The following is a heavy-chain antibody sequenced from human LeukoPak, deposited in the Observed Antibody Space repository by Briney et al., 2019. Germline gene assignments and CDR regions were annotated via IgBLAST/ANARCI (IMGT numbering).Heavy chain of an antibody. CDR3: ATWGIAVAGTFDY. CDR1: GGSISSYY. J-gene: IGHJ4*02. Sequence: SETLSLTCTVSGGSISSYYWSWIRQPPGKGLEWIGYIYYSGSTNYNPSFKSRVAISVDTSKNQFSLKLSSVTAADTAVYYCATWGIAVAGTFDYWGQGTLVTVST. CDR2: IYYSGST. V-gene: IGHV4-59*08. D-gene: IGHD6-19*01.